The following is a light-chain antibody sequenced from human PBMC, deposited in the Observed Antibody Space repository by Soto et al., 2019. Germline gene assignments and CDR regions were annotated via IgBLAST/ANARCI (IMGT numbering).Light chain of an antibody. CDR3: QHYNNWPQT. V-gene: IGKV3-15*01. J-gene: IGKJ1*01. Sequence: EIVMTQSPATLSVSPGERATLSCRASQSVSSNLAWYQQKPGQAPRLLIYGASTRATGIPARFSGSGSGTEFTLTFSSLQSEDFAVYYCQHYNNWPQTVGQGTKVEIK. CDR1: QSVSSN. CDR2: GAS.